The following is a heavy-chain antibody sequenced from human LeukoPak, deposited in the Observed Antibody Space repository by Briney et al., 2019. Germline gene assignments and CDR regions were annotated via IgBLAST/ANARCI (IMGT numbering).Heavy chain of an antibody. J-gene: IGHJ6*02. D-gene: IGHD3-10*01. Sequence: GGSLRLSCAASGFTVSSNSMTWVRQAPGKGLQWVSVIYSAGSTYYADSVKGRFTISRDNSKNTLFLQTNSLRAEDAAVYYCARTMVRGLAYGMDVWGQGTTVTVSS. CDR2: IYSAGST. CDR1: GFTVSSNS. V-gene: IGHV3-66*01. CDR3: ARTMVRGLAYGMDV.